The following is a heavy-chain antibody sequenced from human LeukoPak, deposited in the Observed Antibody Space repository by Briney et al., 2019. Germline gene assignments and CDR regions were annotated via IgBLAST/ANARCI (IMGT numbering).Heavy chain of an antibody. D-gene: IGHD3-10*01. CDR2: INRSGGST. J-gene: IGHJ4*02. CDR3: ARDRRITMVRTFGY. V-gene: IGHV1-46*04. Sequence: VASVKVSFKASGYTFTSYYIHWVRQAPGQGLEWMGIINRSGGSTSYAQKVQGRVTMTRDNSTSTVYMELSSLRSEDTAVYYCARDRRITMVRTFGYWGQGTLVTVSS. CDR1: GYTFTSYY.